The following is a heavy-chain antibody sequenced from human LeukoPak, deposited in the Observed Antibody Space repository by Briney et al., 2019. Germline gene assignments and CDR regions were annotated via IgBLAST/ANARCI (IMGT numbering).Heavy chain of an antibody. CDR2: ISYDGSNK. CDR1: GFTFSSYA. D-gene: IGHD6-19*01. CDR3: ARSAVAGNFDY. Sequence: PGGSLRLSCAASGFTFSSYAMHWVRQAPGKGLEWVAVISYDGSNKYYADSVKGRFTISRDNSKNTLYLQMNSLRAEDTAVYYCARSAVAGNFDYWGQGTLVTVSS. J-gene: IGHJ4*02. V-gene: IGHV3-30*04.